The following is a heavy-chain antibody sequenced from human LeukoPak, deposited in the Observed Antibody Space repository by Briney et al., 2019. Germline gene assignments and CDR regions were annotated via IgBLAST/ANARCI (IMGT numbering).Heavy chain of an antibody. CDR2: IKQDGSEK. CDR1: GFTFSSYW. J-gene: IGHJ4*02. Sequence: GGSLRLSCAASGFTFSSYWVSWVRQAPGKGLEWVANIKQDGSEKYYVDSVKGRFTISRDNAKNSLYLQMNSLRAEDTAVYYCARVLSGWELPNYFDYWGQGTLVTVSS. V-gene: IGHV3-7*01. CDR3: ARVLSGWELPNYFDY. D-gene: IGHD1-26*01.